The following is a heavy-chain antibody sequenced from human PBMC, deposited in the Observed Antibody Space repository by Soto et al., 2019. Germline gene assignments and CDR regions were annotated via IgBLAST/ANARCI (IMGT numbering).Heavy chain of an antibody. CDR3: ARSFMVPVDFLDY. D-gene: IGHD2-8*01. V-gene: IGHV4-59*01. Sequence: XETLSLTCTVSNGSLRRNYWIWIRQSRGKGLEWIGNIYYSGSTNYNPSLKSRVTMSVVTSKNQFTLKLSSVTAADTGVYFCARSFMVPVDFLDYWGQGTPVTVS. CDR1: NGSLRRNY. J-gene: IGHJ4*02. CDR2: IYYSGST.